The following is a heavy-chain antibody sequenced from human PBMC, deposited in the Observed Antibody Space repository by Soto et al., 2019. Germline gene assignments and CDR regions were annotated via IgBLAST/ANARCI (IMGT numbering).Heavy chain of an antibody. CDR2: ISYDGSNK. CDR1: GFTFSSYG. D-gene: IGHD5-18*01. J-gene: IGHJ6*02. CDR3: AKDLRNMDTAMGDV. Sequence: QVQLVESGGGVVQPGRSLRLSCAASGFTFSSYGMHWVRQAPGKGLEWVAVISYDGSNKYYADSVKGRFTISRDNSKNTLYLQMNSLRAEDTAVYYCAKDLRNMDTAMGDVWGQGTTVTVSS. V-gene: IGHV3-30*18.